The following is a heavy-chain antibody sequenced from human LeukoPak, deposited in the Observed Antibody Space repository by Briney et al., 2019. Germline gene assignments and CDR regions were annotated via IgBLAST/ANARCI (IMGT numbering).Heavy chain of an antibody. J-gene: IGHJ4*02. Sequence: ASVKVSCKASGYTFTSYDINWVRQATGQGLEWMGIINPSGGSTSYAQKFQGRVTMTRDMSTSTVYMELSSLRSEDTAVYYCARDRRLQGGIVVVPAAMDYWGQGTLVTVSS. CDR3: ARDRRLQGGIVVVPAAMDY. D-gene: IGHD2-2*01. CDR1: GYTFTSYD. CDR2: INPSGGST. V-gene: IGHV1-46*01.